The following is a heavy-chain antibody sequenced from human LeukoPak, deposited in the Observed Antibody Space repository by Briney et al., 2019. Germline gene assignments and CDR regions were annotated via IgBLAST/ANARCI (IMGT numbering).Heavy chain of an antibody. J-gene: IGHJ6*02. D-gene: IGHD6-13*01. Sequence: GGSLRLSCAASGFTFSSYSMNWDRQAPGKGLEWVSSISSSSSYIYYADSVKGRFTISRDNAKNSLYLQMNSLRAEDTAVYYCAREQQLASYYYYGMDVWGQGTTVTVSS. CDR3: AREQQLASYYYYGMDV. CDR1: GFTFSSYS. CDR2: ISSSSSYI. V-gene: IGHV3-21*01.